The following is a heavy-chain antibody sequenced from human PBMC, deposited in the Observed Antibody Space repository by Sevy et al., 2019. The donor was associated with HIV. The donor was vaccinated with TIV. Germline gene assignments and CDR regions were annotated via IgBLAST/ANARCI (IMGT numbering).Heavy chain of an antibody. D-gene: IGHD1-26*01. CDR1: GFTFSNAW. CDR2: IKSKTDGGTT. CDR3: TTEAYSGSYLHDY. J-gene: IGHJ4*02. V-gene: IGHV3-15*01. Sequence: GGSLRLSCAASGFTFSNAWMSWVRQAPGKGLEWVGRIKSKTDGGTTDYAAPVEGRFTISRDDSKNTLYLQMNSLKTEDTAVYYCTTEAYSGSYLHDYWGQGTLVTVSS.